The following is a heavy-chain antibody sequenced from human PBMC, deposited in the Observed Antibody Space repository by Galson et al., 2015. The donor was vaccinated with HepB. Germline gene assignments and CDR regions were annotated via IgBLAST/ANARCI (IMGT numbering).Heavy chain of an antibody. Sequence: CAISGDSVSNNNAAWNWIRQSPSRGLEWLGRAYFRSKWFHDYALSVESRIIIDPDTSKSQVSLHLNSVTPEDTAVYYCARDRSATALDYWGRGTLVTVSS. CDR1: GDSVSNNNAA. CDR3: ARDRSATALDY. CDR2: AYFRSKWFH. D-gene: IGHD5-18*01. J-gene: IGHJ4*02. V-gene: IGHV6-1*01.